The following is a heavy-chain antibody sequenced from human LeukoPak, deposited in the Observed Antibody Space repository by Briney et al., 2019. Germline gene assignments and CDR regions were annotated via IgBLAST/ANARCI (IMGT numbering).Heavy chain of an antibody. CDR1: GFTFSNAC. J-gene: IGHJ4*02. D-gene: IGHD3-16*01. CDR3: ARDLSFGQDVLDY. Sequence: PGGSLRLSCAASGFTFSNACMSWVRQAPGKGLEWVANIKEDGSEKYYVDSVKGRFTISRDNAKNSVYLQMNSLRAEDTAIYYCARDLSFGQDVLDYWGQGTLVTVSS. CDR2: IKEDGSEK. V-gene: IGHV3-7*01.